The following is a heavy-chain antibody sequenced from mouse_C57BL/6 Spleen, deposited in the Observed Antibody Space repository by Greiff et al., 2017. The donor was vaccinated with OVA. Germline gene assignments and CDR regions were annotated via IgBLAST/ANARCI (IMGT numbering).Heavy chain of an antibody. J-gene: IGHJ3*01. V-gene: IGHV5-9*01. D-gene: IGHD2-5*01. CDR3: ARHGSNYDY. CDR2: ISGGGGNT. Sequence: EVQLVESGGGLVKPGGSLKLSCAASGFTFSSYTMSWVRQTPEKRLEWVATISGGGGNTYYPDSVKGRFTISRDNAKNTLYLQMSSLRSEDTALYYCARHGSNYDYWGQGTLVTVSA. CDR1: GFTFSSYT.